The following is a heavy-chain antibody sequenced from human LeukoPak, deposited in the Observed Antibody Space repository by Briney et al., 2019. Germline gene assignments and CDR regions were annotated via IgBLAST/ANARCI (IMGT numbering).Heavy chain of an antibody. CDR1: GLTLDKYW. J-gene: IGHJ6*02. CDR3: ARGQFFYGWGMDV. V-gene: IGHV3-7*03. CDR2: MRQDGREK. D-gene: IGHD3-10*01. Sequence: GGSLRFSCVASGLTLDKYWMTWVRQAPGNGLEWAANMRQDGREKDLVDSMKGRFTISRDDATSSVYLQMSSVRVEDTAIYYCARGQFFYGWGMDVWGQGTTVTVS.